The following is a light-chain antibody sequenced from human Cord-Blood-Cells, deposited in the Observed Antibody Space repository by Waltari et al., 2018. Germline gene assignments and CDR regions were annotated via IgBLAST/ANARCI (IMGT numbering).Light chain of an antibody. Sequence: DIQMTQSPSSLSASVGDRVTITCRASQSISSYLNWYQQKPGKAPKLLIYAASSLQSRVPSRFSGSGSGTDFTLTISSLQPDDFATYYCQQSYSTPWTFGQGTKVEIK. V-gene: IGKV1-39*01. CDR2: AAS. CDR1: QSISSY. J-gene: IGKJ1*01. CDR3: QQSYSTPWT.